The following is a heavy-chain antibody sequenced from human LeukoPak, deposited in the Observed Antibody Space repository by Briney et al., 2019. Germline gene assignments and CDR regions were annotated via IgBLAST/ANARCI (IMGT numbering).Heavy chain of an antibody. Sequence: SVKVSCKASGGTFSSYAISWVRQAPGQGLEWMGRIIPIFGTANYAQKFQGRVTITTDESTSTAYMELSSPRSEDTAVYYCARHQYYYDSSGYYYGAFDIWGQGTMVTVSS. V-gene: IGHV1-69*05. CDR2: IIPIFGTA. CDR1: GGTFSSYA. CDR3: ARHQYYYDSSGYYYGAFDI. J-gene: IGHJ3*02. D-gene: IGHD3-22*01.